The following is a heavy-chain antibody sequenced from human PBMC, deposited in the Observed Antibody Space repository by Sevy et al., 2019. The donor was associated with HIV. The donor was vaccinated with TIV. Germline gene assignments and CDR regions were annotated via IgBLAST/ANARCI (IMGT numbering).Heavy chain of an antibody. Sequence: GGSLRLSCAASGFTFSSYGMHWVRQAPGKGLEWVAVISYDGSNKYYADSVKGRFTISRDNSKNTLYLQMNSLRVEDTAVYYCARDGIAARLGLDYWGQGTLVTVSS. CDR1: GFTFSSYG. CDR3: ARDGIAARLGLDY. D-gene: IGHD6-6*01. J-gene: IGHJ4*02. CDR2: ISYDGSNK. V-gene: IGHV3-30*03.